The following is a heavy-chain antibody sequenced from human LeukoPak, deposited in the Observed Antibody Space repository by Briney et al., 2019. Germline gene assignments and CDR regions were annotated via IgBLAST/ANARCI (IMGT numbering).Heavy chain of an antibody. J-gene: IGHJ5*02. CDR2: IKQDGSEK. CDR3: ARGRYCGARSCYDLNWFDP. Sequence: GGSLRLSCAASGFSFSSTWMSWPRQAPGKGLEWVANIKQDGSEKSYLDSVKGRFTISRDNAKNSPYLQMNSLRVEDTAVYYCARGRYCGARSCYDLNWFDPWGQGTLVTVSS. D-gene: IGHD2-15*01. CDR1: GFSFSSTW. V-gene: IGHV3-7*01.